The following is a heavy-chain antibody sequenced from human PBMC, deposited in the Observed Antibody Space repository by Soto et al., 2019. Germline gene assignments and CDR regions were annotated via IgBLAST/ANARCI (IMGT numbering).Heavy chain of an antibody. V-gene: IGHV3-30-3*01. CDR3: ARGFGVTTGQPPFDC. D-gene: IGHD3-10*01. Sequence: QVQLVESGGGVVQPGRSLRLSCAASEFTFSSYAMHWVRQAPGKGLEWVALISYDGSNKYYADSVKGRFTISRDNSKNTLYLQMNTLRDEDTAIYYCARGFGVTTGQPPFDCWGHGTLVTVSS. J-gene: IGHJ4*01. CDR2: ISYDGSNK. CDR1: EFTFSSYA.